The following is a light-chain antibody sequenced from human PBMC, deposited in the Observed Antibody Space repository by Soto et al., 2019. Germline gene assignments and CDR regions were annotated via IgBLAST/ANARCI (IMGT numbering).Light chain of an antibody. CDR3: QQYQSNSQ. CDR1: QSISSW. Sequence: DIQMTQSPSTLSASVGDRVTITCRASQSISSWVAWYQQKPGKAPRLLIYKASNLESGVPSRFSGGGSGTEFTLTISSLQTDDFATYYCQQYQSNSQFGQGTKVEIK. V-gene: IGKV1-5*03. CDR2: KAS. J-gene: IGKJ1*01.